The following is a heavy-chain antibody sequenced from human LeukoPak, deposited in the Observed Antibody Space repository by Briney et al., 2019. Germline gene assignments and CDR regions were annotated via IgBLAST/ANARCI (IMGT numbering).Heavy chain of an antibody. V-gene: IGHV1-2*02. CDR1: GYTFTGYY. D-gene: IGHD6-13*01. Sequence: ASVKLSCNASGYTFTGYYMNWVRQAPGQGLEWMGWINPNSGGTNYAQKFQGRVTMTRDTSISTAYMELSRLRSDDTAVYYCARATSGSWYGYWGQGTLVTVSS. CDR3: ARATSGSWYGY. CDR2: INPNSGGT. J-gene: IGHJ4*02.